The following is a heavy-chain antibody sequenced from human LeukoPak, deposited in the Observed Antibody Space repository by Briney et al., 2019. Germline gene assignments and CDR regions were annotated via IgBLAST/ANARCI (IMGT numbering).Heavy chain of an antibody. CDR3: ASRYYYDSSGLTN. D-gene: IGHD3-22*01. Sequence: PGGSLRLSCAASGFTFSSYWMHWVRQAPGKGLVWVSRINSDGSSTSYADSVKGRFTISRDNAKNTLYLQMNSLRAEDTAVYYCASRYYYDSSGLTNWGQGTLVTVSS. J-gene: IGHJ4*02. CDR1: GFTFSSYW. V-gene: IGHV3-74*01. CDR2: INSDGSST.